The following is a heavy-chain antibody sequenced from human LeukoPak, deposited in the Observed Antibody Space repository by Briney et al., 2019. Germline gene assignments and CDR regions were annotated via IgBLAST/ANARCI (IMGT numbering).Heavy chain of an antibody. CDR1: GYTFNNFD. CDR3: ARGHNYGSGESVARAY. D-gene: IGHD3-10*01. CDR2: MTPKSGDT. V-gene: IGHV1-8*02. J-gene: IGHJ4*02. Sequence: ASVKVSCKASGYTFNNFDIDWIRQAPGQGLEWMGSMTPKSGDTDLAQKFQGRVTMTRDTSLNTAYLAVSSLTSDDTAVYYCARGHNYGSGESVARAYWGQGTLVIVSS.